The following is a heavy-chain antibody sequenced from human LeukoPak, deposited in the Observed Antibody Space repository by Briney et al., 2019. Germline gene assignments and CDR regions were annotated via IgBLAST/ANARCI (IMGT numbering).Heavy chain of an antibody. CDR1: GYSISSGYY. J-gene: IGHJ6*03. D-gene: IGHD4-17*01. CDR3: ARLPVSTTVNPFYYYYYMDV. Sequence: SETLSLTCTVSGYSISSGYYWGWIRQPPGKGLEWIGSIYHSGSTYYNPSLKSRVTISVDTSKNQFSLKLSSVTAADTAVYYCARLPVSTTVNPFYYYYYMDVWGKGTTVTISS. CDR2: IYHSGST. V-gene: IGHV4-38-2*02.